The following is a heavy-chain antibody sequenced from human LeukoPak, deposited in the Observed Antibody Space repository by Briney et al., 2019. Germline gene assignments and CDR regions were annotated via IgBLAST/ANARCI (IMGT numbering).Heavy chain of an antibody. CDR3: ARATHYYGSGSSTWDY. CDR2: IYYSGST. CDR1: GGSISSGDYY. Sequence: SQTLSLTCTVSGGSISSGDYYWSWIRQPPGKGLEWIGYIYYSGSTYYNPSLKSRVTISVDTSKNQFSPKLSSVTAADTAVYYCARATHYYGSGSSTWDYWGQGTLVTVSS. D-gene: IGHD3-10*01. V-gene: IGHV4-30-4*01. J-gene: IGHJ4*02.